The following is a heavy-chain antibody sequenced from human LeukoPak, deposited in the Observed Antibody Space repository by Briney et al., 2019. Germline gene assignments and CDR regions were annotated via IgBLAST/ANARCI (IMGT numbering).Heavy chain of an antibody. CDR2: ISTGGTAV. CDR3: ARGECSGATCFSSYYYYYMDV. D-gene: IGHD1-14*01. CDR1: GFTFSNYE. V-gene: IGHV3-48*03. Sequence: GGSLRLSCAAPGFTFSNYELNWVRQAPGKGLEWVSYISTGGTAVYYADSVKGRFTVSRDNAKNSLHLQMNSLRVEDTAVYYCARGECSGATCFSSYYYYYMDVWGKGTTVTVSS. J-gene: IGHJ6*03.